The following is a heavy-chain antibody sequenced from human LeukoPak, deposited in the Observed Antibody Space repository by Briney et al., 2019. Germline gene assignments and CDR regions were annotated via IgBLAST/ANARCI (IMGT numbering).Heavy chain of an antibody. CDR1: GFTFSSYA. CDR2: ISYDGSNK. J-gene: IGHJ3*02. CDR3: ARERGIVVVPAAIHAFDI. Sequence: GRSLRLSCAASGFTFSSYAMHWVRQAPGKGLEWVAVISYDGSNKYYADSVKGRFTISRDNSKNTLYLQMNSLRAEDTAVYYCARERGIVVVPAAIHAFDIWGQGTMVTVSS. V-gene: IGHV3-30-3*01. D-gene: IGHD2-2*02.